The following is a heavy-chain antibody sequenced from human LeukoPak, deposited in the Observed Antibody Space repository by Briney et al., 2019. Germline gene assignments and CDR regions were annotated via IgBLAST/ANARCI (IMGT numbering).Heavy chain of an antibody. CDR3: ATGPIDMTVDYLHY. CDR1: GYTLTDLS. CDR2: FDPEDGEK. J-gene: IGHJ4*02. Sequence: ASVKVSCKISGYTLTDLSMHWVRQAPGKGLEWMGRFDPEDGEKIYAQRFQGRVTMTEDTSTDTAYMEVSSLRSEDTAVYYCATGPIDMTVDYLHYWGQGALVTVSS. V-gene: IGHV1-24*01. D-gene: IGHD2-21*02.